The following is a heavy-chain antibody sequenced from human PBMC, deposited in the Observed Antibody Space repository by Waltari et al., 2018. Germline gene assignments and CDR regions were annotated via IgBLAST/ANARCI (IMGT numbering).Heavy chain of an antibody. CDR3: ARGDYGDYHYHGMDV. CDR1: GGSISSSSYY. V-gene: IGHV4-39*01. J-gene: IGHJ6*02. Sequence: QLQLQESGPGLVKPSATLSLTCTVSGGSISSSSYYWGWIRQPPGKGLEWIGSIYYSGSTYYNPSLKSRVTISVDTSKNQFSLKLSSVTAADTAVYYCARGDYGDYHYHGMDVWGQGTTVTVSS. D-gene: IGHD4-17*01. CDR2: IYYSGST.